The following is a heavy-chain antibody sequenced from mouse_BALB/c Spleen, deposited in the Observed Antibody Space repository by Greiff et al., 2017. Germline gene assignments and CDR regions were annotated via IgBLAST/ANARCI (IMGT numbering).Heavy chain of an antibody. D-gene: IGHD4-1*01. V-gene: IGHV1-9*01. CDR1: GYTFSSYW. CDR2: ILPGSGST. CDR3: AREGITGGYYFDY. J-gene: IGHJ2*01. Sequence: VKLVESGAELMKPGASVKISCKATGYTFSSYWIEWVKQRPGHGLEWIGEILPGSGSTNYNEKFKGKATFTADTSSNTAYMQLSSLTSEDSAVYYCAREGITGGYYFDYWGQGTTLTVSS.